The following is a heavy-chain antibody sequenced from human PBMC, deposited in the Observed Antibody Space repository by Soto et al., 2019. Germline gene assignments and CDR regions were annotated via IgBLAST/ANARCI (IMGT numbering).Heavy chain of an antibody. D-gene: IGHD3-3*01. CDR3: ARAMPMIFGIVMVFDY. CDR1: GDSVSSNSAA. Sequence: SPTLSLTCAISGDSVSSNSAAWNWIRQSPSRGLEWLGRTYYRSRWYNDYAASLKSRITINPDTSKNQFSLQLNSVTPEDTAIYYCARAMPMIFGIVMVFDYWALGTLVTVSS. CDR2: TYYRSRWYN. V-gene: IGHV6-1*01. J-gene: IGHJ4*02.